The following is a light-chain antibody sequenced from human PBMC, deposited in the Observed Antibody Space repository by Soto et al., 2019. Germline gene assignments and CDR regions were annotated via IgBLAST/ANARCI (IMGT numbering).Light chain of an antibody. J-gene: IGKJ1*01. V-gene: IGKV1-5*01. CDR3: QQYNSYSQT. CDR2: DAS. Sequence: DIQMTQSPSTLSASVGDRVTITCRASQSISSRLAWYQQKPGKAPKLLISDASNLESGVPSRFSGSGSGTEFTLTISSLQPDDFATYYCQQYNSYSQTFGQGTKVDIK. CDR1: QSISSR.